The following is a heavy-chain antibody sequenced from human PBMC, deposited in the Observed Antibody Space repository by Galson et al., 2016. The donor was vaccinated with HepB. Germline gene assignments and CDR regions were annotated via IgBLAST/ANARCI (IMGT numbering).Heavy chain of an antibody. J-gene: IGHJ3*02. CDR1: GFTFSSYG. Sequence: SLRLSCAASGFTFSSYGMYWVRQAPGKGLEWVAVISFDGNNKYYADSVKGRFTISRDTSKNTLYLQMNNLRAEDTAIYYCEGYSDPFDIWGQGTMVTVSS. CDR2: ISFDGNNK. CDR3: EGYSDPFDI. V-gene: IGHV3-30*03. D-gene: IGHD3-22*01.